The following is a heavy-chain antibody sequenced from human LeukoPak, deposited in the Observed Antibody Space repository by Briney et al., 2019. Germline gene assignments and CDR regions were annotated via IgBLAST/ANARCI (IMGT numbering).Heavy chain of an antibody. CDR2: INPDGSTT. J-gene: IGHJ4*02. Sequence: GGSLRLSCAASGFTFSNAWMSWVRQDPGKGLVWVSFINPDGSTTNYADSVKGRFTISRDNAKNSLSLQMNSLRAEDTAVYYCARDETPYYWGQGTLVTVSS. CDR1: GFTFSNAW. CDR3: ARDETPYY. V-gene: IGHV3-74*01. D-gene: IGHD4-23*01.